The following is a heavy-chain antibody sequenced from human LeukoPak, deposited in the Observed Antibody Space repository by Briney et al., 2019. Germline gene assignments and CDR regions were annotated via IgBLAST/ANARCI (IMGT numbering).Heavy chain of an antibody. CDR2: INHSGST. Sequence: SETLSLTCAVYGGSFSGYYWSWIRQPPGKGLEWIGEINHSGSTNYNPSLKSRVTISVDTSKNQFSLKLSSVTAADTAVYYCARGVPFGYYYYGMDVWGQGTTVTVSS. D-gene: IGHD2-2*01. J-gene: IGHJ6*02. CDR1: GGSFSGYY. V-gene: IGHV4-34*01. CDR3: ARGVPFGYYYYGMDV.